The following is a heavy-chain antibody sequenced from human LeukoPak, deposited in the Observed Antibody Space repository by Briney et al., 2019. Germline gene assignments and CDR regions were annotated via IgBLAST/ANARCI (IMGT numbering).Heavy chain of an antibody. V-gene: IGHV3-53*05. D-gene: IGHD1-26*01. CDR3: AKDISSGSGYYYGMDV. CDR1: GFTVSSNY. J-gene: IGHJ6*02. Sequence: PGGSLRLSCAASGFTVSSNYMSWVRQAPGKGLERVSVIYSGGSTYYADSVKGRFTISRDNAKNSLYLQMNSLRAEDTALYYCAKDISSGSGYYYGMDVWGQGTTVTVSS. CDR2: IYSGGST.